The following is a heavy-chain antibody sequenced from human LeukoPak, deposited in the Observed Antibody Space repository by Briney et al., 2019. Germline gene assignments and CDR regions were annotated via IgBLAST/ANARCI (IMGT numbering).Heavy chain of an antibody. CDR1: GDSASSNSVA. J-gene: IGHJ4*02. V-gene: IGHV6-1*01. Sequence: SQTLSLTCAISGDSASSNSVAWNWIRQSPSRGLEWLGRTNYRSKWSNDYAVSVKGRMTINPDTSKNQFSLQLNSVTPEDTAVYYCARDPGYDKYYFDYWGQGILVTVSS. D-gene: IGHD3-22*01. CDR3: ARDPGYDKYYFDY. CDR2: TNYRSKWSN.